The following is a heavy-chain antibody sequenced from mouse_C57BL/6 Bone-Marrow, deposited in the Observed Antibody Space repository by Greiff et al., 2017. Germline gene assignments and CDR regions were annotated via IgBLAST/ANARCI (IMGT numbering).Heavy chain of an antibody. V-gene: IGHV2-2*01. CDR3: ARNLGTGTKGYFDY. J-gene: IGHJ2*01. CDR2: IWSGGST. CDR1: GFSLTSYG. D-gene: IGHD4-1*01. Sequence: QVQLKQSGPGLVQPSQSLSITCTVSGFSLTSYGVHWVRQSPGKGLEWLGVIWSGGSTDYNAAFISRLSISKDNSKSQVFFKMNSLQADDTAIYYCARNLGTGTKGYFDYWGQGTTLTVSS.